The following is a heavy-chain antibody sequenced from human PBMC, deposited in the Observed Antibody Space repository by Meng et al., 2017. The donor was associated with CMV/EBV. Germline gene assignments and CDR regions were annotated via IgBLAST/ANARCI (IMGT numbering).Heavy chain of an antibody. Sequence: ASVKVSCKASGYTFTSYGISWVRQAPGQGLEWMGWISAYNGNTNYAQKLQGRVTMTTDTSTSTAYMELRSLRSDDTAVYYCARDQATVDFWSGYYRGSGKYGMDVWGQGTTVTVSS. J-gene: IGHJ6*02. V-gene: IGHV1-18*01. CDR1: GYTFTSYG. CDR3: ARDQATVDFWSGYYRGSGKYGMDV. CDR2: ISAYNGNT. D-gene: IGHD3-3*01.